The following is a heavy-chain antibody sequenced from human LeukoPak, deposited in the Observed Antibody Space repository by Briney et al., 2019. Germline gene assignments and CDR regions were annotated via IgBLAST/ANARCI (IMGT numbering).Heavy chain of an antibody. J-gene: IGHJ4*02. D-gene: IGHD6-13*01. CDR3: ARTANFAAGYYIDY. V-gene: IGHV3-23*01. CDR2: ISGDGATT. Sequence: GGSLRLSCAASGFPSSSYAMTWVRQAPGKGLEWVSSISGDGATTYHADSVKGRFTISRDNAKNSLYLQMNSLRAEDTAVYYCARTANFAAGYYIDYWGQGTLVTVSS. CDR1: GFPSSSYA.